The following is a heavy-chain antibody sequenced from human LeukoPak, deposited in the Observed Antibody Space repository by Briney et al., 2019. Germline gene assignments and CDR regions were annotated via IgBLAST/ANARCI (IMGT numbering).Heavy chain of an antibody. Sequence: ASVKVSCKASGYTFTSYDINWVRQATGQGLEWMGWMNPNSGNTGYAQKFQGRVTMTRNTSISTAYMELSSLRSEDTAVYYCARRRNYVSGVDPWGQGTLVTVSS. D-gene: IGHD1-7*01. J-gene: IGHJ5*02. CDR2: MNPNSGNT. CDR3: ARRRNYVSGVDP. CDR1: GYTFTSYD. V-gene: IGHV1-8*01.